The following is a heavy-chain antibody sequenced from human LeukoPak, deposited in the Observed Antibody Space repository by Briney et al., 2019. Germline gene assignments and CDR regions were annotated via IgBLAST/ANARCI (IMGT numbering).Heavy chain of an antibody. Sequence: SQTLSLTCTVSGGSINSGDYYWSWIRQPPGKGLEWIGIGYIYYSGSTYYNPSLKSRVTISVDTSKNQFSLKLSSVTAADTAVYYCARVGAAYCSSTSCYTYAFDIWGQGTMVTVSS. CDR2: IYYSGST. J-gene: IGHJ3*02. V-gene: IGHV4-30-4*08. CDR1: GGSINSGDYY. CDR3: ARVGAAYCSSTSCYTYAFDI. D-gene: IGHD2-2*02.